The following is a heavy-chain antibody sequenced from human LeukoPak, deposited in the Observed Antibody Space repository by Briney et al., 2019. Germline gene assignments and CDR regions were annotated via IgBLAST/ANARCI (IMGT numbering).Heavy chain of an antibody. CDR1: GFTFRYYA. J-gene: IGHJ3*02. Sequence: GGSLRLSCAASGFTFRYYAMSWVRQAPGKGLEWVSSISGSGGNTCYGDSVKGRFTISRDNSKNTVYLQMNSLRAEDTAVYYCAKEVAGDGVGIDIWGQGTMVTVSS. CDR3: AKEVAGDGVGIDI. CDR2: ISGSGGNT. V-gene: IGHV3-23*01. D-gene: IGHD2-15*01.